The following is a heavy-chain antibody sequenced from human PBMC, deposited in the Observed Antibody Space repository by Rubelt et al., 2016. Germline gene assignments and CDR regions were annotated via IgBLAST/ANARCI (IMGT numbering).Heavy chain of an antibody. CDR3: ARVDGSHSY. D-gene: IGHD2-15*01. V-gene: IGHV3-48*02. J-gene: IGHJ4*02. Sequence: EVQLVESGGGLIQPGGSLRLSCAASGFTVSSNYMSWVRQAPGKGLEWVSYISSGSGTIYYADSVKGRFTISRDNAKNSLYLQRNGLGDEDTAGYYCARVDGSHSYWGRGTLVTVSS. CDR2: ISSGSGTI. CDR1: GFTVSSNY.